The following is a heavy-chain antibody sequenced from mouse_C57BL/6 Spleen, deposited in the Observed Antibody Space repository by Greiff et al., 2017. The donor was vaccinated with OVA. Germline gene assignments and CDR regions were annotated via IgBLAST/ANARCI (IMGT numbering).Heavy chain of an antibody. Sequence: VQLQQSGPGLVKPSQSLSLTCSVPGYSITSGYYWNWIRQFPGNTLEWMGYISYDGSNNYNPSLKNRISITRDTSKNQFFLKLNSVTTEDTATYYCAREGYYDYVHYAMDYWGQGTSVTVSS. J-gene: IGHJ4*01. CDR2: ISYDGSN. CDR3: AREGYYDYVHYAMDY. CDR1: GYSITSGYY. D-gene: IGHD2-4*01. V-gene: IGHV3-6*01.